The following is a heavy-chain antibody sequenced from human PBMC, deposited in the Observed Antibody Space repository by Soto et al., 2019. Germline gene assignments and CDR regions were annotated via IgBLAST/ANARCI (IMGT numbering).Heavy chain of an antibody. V-gene: IGHV3-7*01. CDR1: GFTFSSYW. CDR3: ARQRIAVAGDAFDI. J-gene: IGHJ3*02. CDR2: IKQDGSEK. D-gene: IGHD6-19*01. Sequence: GGSLRLYCAASGFTFSSYWMSWVRQAPGKGLEWVANIKQDGSEKYYVDSVKGRFTISRDNAKNSLYLQMNSLRAEDTAVYYCARQRIAVAGDAFDIWGQGTMVTVSS.